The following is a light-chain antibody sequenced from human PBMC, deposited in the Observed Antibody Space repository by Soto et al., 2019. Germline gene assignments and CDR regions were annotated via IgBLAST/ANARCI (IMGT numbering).Light chain of an antibody. Sequence: QSALTQPASVSGSPGQSITISCTGTSSDIGGYNYVSWYQHHPGKAPQLIIFDVINQPSGVSNRFSGSKSGNTASLTIFGLLDDDDADYYCFSYTSTTIYVFGTGTKLTVL. V-gene: IGLV2-14*03. CDR3: FSYTSTTIYV. CDR1: SSDIGGYNY. J-gene: IGLJ1*01. CDR2: DVI.